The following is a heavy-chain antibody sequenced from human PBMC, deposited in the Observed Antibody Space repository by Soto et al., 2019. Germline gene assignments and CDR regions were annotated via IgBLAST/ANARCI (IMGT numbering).Heavy chain of an antibody. CDR2: ISSSGSTI. J-gene: IGHJ4*02. Sequence: HPGGSLRLSCAASGFTFSSYEMNWVRQAPGKGLEWVSYISSSGSTIYYADSVKGRFTISRDNAKNSLYLQMNSLRAEDTAVYYCAREYCTSCSAFDYWGQGTLVTVSS. V-gene: IGHV3-48*03. CDR3: AREYCTSCSAFDY. D-gene: IGHD2-2*01. CDR1: GFTFSSYE.